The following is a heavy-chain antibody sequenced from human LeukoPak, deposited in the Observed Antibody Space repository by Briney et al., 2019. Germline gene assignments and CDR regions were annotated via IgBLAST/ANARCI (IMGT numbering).Heavy chain of an antibody. CDR2: IYERGTT. CDR1: GESLNSYY. J-gene: IGHJ4*02. CDR3: ARGAWATRLGS. D-gene: IGHD2-15*01. Sequence: PSEPLSLTCAVYGESLNSYYWGWVRQPPGEGLEWIGEIYERGTTEYNPSLKSRVTISMVPSKQQFSLSLSSVTAADTAVYYCARGAWATRLGSWGLGTPVIVSS. V-gene: IGHV4-34*01.